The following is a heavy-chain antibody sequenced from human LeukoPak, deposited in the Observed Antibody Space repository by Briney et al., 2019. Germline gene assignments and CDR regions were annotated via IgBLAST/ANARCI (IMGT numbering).Heavy chain of an antibody. Sequence: GGSLRLSCAASGFTSDDYAMHWVRQAPGEGLEWVSLISWDGGSTYYADSVKGRFTISRDNSKNSLYLEMNSLRAEDTALYYCAKDIGGYYYYGMDVWGKGTTVTVSS. CDR3: AKDIGGYYYYGMDV. CDR1: GFTSDDYA. J-gene: IGHJ6*04. CDR2: ISWDGGST. V-gene: IGHV3-43D*04.